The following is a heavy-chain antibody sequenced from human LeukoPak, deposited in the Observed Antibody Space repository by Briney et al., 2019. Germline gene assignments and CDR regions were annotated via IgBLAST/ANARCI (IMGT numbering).Heavy chain of an antibody. CDR3: ASKVDYTFG. Sequence: GGSLRLSCTASGFIFSSFWMSWVRQTPGKGLEWVAYIKQDGNEKYYVDSVKGRFTISRDNAKNSLYLQMNSLRVEDTAVYYCASKVDYTFGWGQGTLVIVSS. V-gene: IGHV3-7*01. CDR2: IKQDGNEK. CDR1: GFIFSSFW. D-gene: IGHD4-11*01. J-gene: IGHJ4*02.